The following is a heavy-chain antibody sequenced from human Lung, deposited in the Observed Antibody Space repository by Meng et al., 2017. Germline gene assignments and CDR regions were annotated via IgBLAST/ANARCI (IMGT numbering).Heavy chain of an antibody. CDR3: ARGPTTMAHDFDY. Sequence: QVQLQQGGGGLLNPSESLSLTCVVSGGSFSDYYWSWIRQPPGKGLEWIGEINHSGSTNYNPSLESRATISVDTSQNNLSLKLSSVTAADSAVYYCARGPTTMAHDFDYWGQGTLVTVSS. J-gene: IGHJ4*02. CDR2: INHSGST. CDR1: GGSFSDYY. V-gene: IGHV4-34*01. D-gene: IGHD4-11*01.